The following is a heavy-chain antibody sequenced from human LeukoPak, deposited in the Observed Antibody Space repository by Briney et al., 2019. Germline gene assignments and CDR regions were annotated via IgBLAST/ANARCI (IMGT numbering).Heavy chain of an antibody. CDR3: ARRLVGATRWAFDI. V-gene: IGHV5-51*01. D-gene: IGHD1-26*01. CDR2: VYPGDSDA. Sequence: GESLKISCKGSGYTFTSYWIAWVRQMPGKGLEWMGIVYPGDSDATYSPSFQGQVTISADKSISTAYLQWSSPKASDTAMYYCARRLVGATRWAFDIWGQGTMVTVSS. J-gene: IGHJ3*02. CDR1: GYTFTSYW.